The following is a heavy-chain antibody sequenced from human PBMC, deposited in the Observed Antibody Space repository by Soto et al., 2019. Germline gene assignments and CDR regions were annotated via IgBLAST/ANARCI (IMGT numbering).Heavy chain of an antibody. J-gene: IGHJ6*02. Sequence: EVQLVESGGGLVKPGGSLRLSCAASGFTFSNAWMNWVRQAPGKGLEWVGRIKSKTDGGTTDYAAPVKGRFTISRDDSKNTLYLQMNSLKTDDTAVYYCTTSGSLYYYYYYGMDVWGQGTTVTVSS. CDR3: TTSGSLYYYYYYGMDV. V-gene: IGHV3-15*07. CDR1: GFTFSNAW. CDR2: IKSKTDGGTT. D-gene: IGHD1-26*01.